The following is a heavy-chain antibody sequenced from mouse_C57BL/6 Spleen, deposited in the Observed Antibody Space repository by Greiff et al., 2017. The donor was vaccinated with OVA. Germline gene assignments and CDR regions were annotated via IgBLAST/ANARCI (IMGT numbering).Heavy chain of an antibody. Sequence: QVQLKQPGAELVKPGASVKMSCKASGYTFTSYWITWVKQRPGQGLEWIGDIYPGSGSTNYNEKFKSKATLTVDTSSSTAYMQLSSLTSEDSAVYDCAREKVTTVAFDYWGQGTTLTVSS. CDR2: IYPGSGST. CDR3: AREKVTTVAFDY. CDR1: GYTFTSYW. V-gene: IGHV1-55*01. J-gene: IGHJ2*01. D-gene: IGHD1-1*01.